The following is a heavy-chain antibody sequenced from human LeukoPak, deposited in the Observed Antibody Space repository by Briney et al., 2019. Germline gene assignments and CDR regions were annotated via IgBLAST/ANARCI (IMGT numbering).Heavy chain of an antibody. Sequence: SETLSLTCSVSGGSISRTTYYWGWIRQPPGEGLEWIGSIYYSGTTYSNSSLNTRVTISVDTSKNQVSLSLNSVTAADTAVYYCARHFKHDYVDLWGQGTLVTVSS. CDR1: GGSISRTTYY. J-gene: IGHJ4*01. CDR3: ARHFKHDYVDL. V-gene: IGHV4-39*01. CDR2: IYYSGTT.